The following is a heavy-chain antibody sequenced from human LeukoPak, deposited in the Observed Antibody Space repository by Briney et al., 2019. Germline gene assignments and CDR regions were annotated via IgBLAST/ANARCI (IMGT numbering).Heavy chain of an antibody. Sequence: GGSLRLSCAASGFTFSSYGMHWVRQAPGKGLEWVAVIWYDGSNKYYADSVKGRFTISRDNSKNTLYLQMNSLRAEDTAVYYCATTDLLSGYYISYFDYWGQGTLVTVSS. V-gene: IGHV3-33*01. CDR2: IWYDGSNK. CDR1: GFTFSSYG. D-gene: IGHD3-3*01. CDR3: ATTDLLSGYYISYFDY. J-gene: IGHJ4*02.